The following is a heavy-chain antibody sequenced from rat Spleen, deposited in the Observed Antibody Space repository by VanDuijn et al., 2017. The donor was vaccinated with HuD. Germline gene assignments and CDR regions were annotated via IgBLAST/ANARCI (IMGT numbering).Heavy chain of an antibody. V-gene: IGHV2-72*01. CDR3: ARHPSYYYSSYIYYFDY. Sequence: QVQLKESGPGLMQPSETLSLTCTVSGFSLTSNGVGWVRQPLGKGLVWMGTIWAGGNTNYNSAVQSRLSISRDTSKSQVFLKMNSLQPEDTGTYYCARHPSYYYSSYIYYFDYWGQGVMVTVSS. D-gene: IGHD1-2*01. CDR1: GFSLTSNG. CDR2: IWAGGNT. J-gene: IGHJ2*01.